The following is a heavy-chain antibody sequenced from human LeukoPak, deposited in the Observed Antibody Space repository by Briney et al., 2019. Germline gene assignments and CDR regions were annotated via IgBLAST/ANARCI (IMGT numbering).Heavy chain of an antibody. V-gene: IGHV4-31*03. CDR1: GGSISSGGYF. CDR3: ARADNLDAFDY. D-gene: IGHD1-1*01. J-gene: IGHJ4*02. CDR2: ISSSGST. Sequence: SETLSLTCTVSGGSISSGGYFWSWIRQHPGKGLEWIGSISSSGSTLYSPSLKRRVTISVDTSKNQFSLNLSSVTAADTAVYYCARADNLDAFDYWGQGTRVTVSS.